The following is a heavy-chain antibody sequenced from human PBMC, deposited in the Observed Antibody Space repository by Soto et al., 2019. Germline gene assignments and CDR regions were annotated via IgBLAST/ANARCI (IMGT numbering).Heavy chain of an antibody. CDR2: INPATGAA. CDR1: GYPVTAYY. V-gene: IGHV1-2*02. Sequence: QLHLVQSGAVVKKPGASVTVSCSASGYPVTAYYMHWVRQAPGRGLEWMGGINPATGAAKYTQTFQGKVHMTRDTSPSTVFMELSGLTSGDTAVFYCARGGGVGVAGSAAFDMWGQGTLVTVSS. CDR3: ARGGGVGVAGSAAFDM. J-gene: IGHJ3*02. D-gene: IGHD3-3*01.